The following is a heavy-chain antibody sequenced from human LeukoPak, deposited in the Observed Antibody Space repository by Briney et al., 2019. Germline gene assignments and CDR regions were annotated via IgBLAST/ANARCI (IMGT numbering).Heavy chain of an antibody. V-gene: IGHV3-23*01. J-gene: IGHJ5*02. D-gene: IGHD6-19*01. CDR1: GFTFSSYA. Sequence: GGSLRLSCAASGFTFSSYAMSWVRQAPGEGLEWVSAISGSGGSTYYADSVKGRFTISRDNSKNTLYLQMNSLRAEDTAVYYCAKDLPGVAVAGGPFDPWGQGTLVTVSS. CDR3: AKDLPGVAVAGGPFDP. CDR2: ISGSGGST.